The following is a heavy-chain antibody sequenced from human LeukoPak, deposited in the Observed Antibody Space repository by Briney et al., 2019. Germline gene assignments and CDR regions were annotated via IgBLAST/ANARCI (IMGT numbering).Heavy chain of an antibody. CDR3: SGRGAGPYYFEF. CDR1: GISFDDYH. CDR2: ISSRGNVM. D-gene: IGHD1-26*01. V-gene: IGHV3-11*01. Sequence: GGSLRLSCAASGISFDDYHMNWIRQSPGKGVEWISYISSRGNVMYYADSVQGRFTISRDTTKNSWYLQMNSLRVEDTAVYYCSGRGAGPYYFEFWGQGTPVTVSS. J-gene: IGHJ4*02.